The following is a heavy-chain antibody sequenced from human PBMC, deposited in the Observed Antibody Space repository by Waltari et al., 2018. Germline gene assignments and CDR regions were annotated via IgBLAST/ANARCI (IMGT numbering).Heavy chain of an antibody. Sequence: QVQLVQSGAEVKKPGSSVKVSCKASGGTFSSYTISWVRQAPGQGLEWMGRIIPILGTANYAQKFQGRVTITADESTSTAYMELSSLRSEDTAVYYCAREPEGGDYLDYWGQGTLVTVSS. V-gene: IGHV1-69*08. J-gene: IGHJ4*02. CDR2: IIPILGTA. D-gene: IGHD3-16*01. CDR1: GGTFSSYT. CDR3: AREPEGGDYLDY.